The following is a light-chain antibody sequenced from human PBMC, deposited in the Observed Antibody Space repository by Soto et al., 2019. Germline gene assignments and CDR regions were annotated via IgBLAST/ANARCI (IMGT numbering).Light chain of an antibody. Sequence: QSVLTQPPSASGTPGQRVTISCSGSSSNIGSNSVYWYQQLPGTAPKLLICRNNQRPSGVPDRFSGSKSGTSASLAISGRRSEDEDDYYCAAWDDSLSGRVVFGGGTKVTVL. CDR1: SSNIGSNS. CDR3: AAWDDSLSGRVV. CDR2: RNN. V-gene: IGLV1-47*01. J-gene: IGLJ2*01.